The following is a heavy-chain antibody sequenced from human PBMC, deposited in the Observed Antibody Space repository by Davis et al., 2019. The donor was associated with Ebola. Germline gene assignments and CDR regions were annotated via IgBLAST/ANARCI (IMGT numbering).Heavy chain of an antibody. V-gene: IGHV4-34*01. J-gene: IGHJ4*02. CDR1: GGSFSGYY. CDR3: ARGTPYGSGTYLKPHFDF. D-gene: IGHD3-10*01. CDR2: INHSGNT. Sequence: GSLRLSCAVYGGSFSGYYWSWICQSPGKGLEWIGEINHSGNTYYNPSLESRVTISVDTSNNQFSLRLSSVTAADTAVYYCARGTPYGSGTYLKPHFDFWGQGTPVTVSS.